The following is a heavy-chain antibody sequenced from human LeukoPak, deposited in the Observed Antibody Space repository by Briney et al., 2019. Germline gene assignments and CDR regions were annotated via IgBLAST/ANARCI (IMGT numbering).Heavy chain of an antibody. CDR2: ISAYNGNT. J-gene: IGHJ6*02. Sequence: GASVKVSCKASGYTFTSYGISWVRQAPGQGLEWMGWISAYNGNTNYAQKLQGRVTMTTDTSTSTAYMELRSLRSDDTAVYYCGRDTAMVRTPASLAGYYGMDVWGQGTTVTVSS. CDR3: GRDTAMVRTPASLAGYYGMDV. CDR1: GYTFTSYG. D-gene: IGHD5-18*01. V-gene: IGHV1-18*01.